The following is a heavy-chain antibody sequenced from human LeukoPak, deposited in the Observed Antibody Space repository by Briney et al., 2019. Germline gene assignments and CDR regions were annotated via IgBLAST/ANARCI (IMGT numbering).Heavy chain of an antibody. J-gene: IGHJ4*02. CDR3: ERGSSSGWYDY. CDR2: ISSSSSYI. CDR1: GFTFISYS. D-gene: IGHD6-19*01. V-gene: IGHV3-21*01. Sequence: NPGGSLRLSCADSGFTFISYSMNCVREAPGKRLEWVSSISSSSSYICDADSVKGRFTISRDNAKNSLYLQMNSLRAEDTAVYYCERGSSSGWYDYWGQGTLVTVSS.